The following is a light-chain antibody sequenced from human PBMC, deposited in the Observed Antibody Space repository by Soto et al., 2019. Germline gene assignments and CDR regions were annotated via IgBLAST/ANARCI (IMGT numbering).Light chain of an antibody. Sequence: AIQLTQSPSSLSASVGDRVTITCRASQGISSALAWYQQKPGKAPKLLIYDASRLESGVQSRFSGSGSGTDFTLTISSLQPEDFATYYCQQFNSFSITFGQGTRLEIK. CDR3: QQFNSFSIT. CDR2: DAS. V-gene: IGKV1-13*02. CDR1: QGISSA. J-gene: IGKJ5*01.